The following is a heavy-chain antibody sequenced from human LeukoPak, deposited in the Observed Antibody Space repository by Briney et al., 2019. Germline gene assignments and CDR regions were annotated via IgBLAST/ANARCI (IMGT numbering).Heavy chain of an antibody. Sequence: ASVKVSCKASGDTFTSYGMSWVRQAPGQGLEWMGWISAYNGNTNYAQKFQGRVTMTTDTSTSTAYMELRSLRSDDTAVYYCARDQQYYYGSGSYNWFDPWGQGTLVTVSS. CDR3: ARDQQYYYGSGSYNWFDP. CDR2: ISAYNGNT. CDR1: GDTFTSYG. D-gene: IGHD3-10*01. V-gene: IGHV1-18*01. J-gene: IGHJ5*02.